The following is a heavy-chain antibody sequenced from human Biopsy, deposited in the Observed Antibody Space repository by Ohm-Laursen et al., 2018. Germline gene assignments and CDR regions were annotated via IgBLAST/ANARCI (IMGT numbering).Heavy chain of an antibody. Sequence: VSSVKVSCKASGGTFTNYAISWVRQAPGQGLEWMGGITPIFGTANYAQKFQGRVTITTDESTSTAYMELSSLRSDDTAVYYCARDALGGGSYRFFYWGQGSLVTVSS. CDR3: ARDALGGGSYRFFY. CDR1: GGTFTNYA. V-gene: IGHV1-69*05. CDR2: ITPIFGTA. J-gene: IGHJ4*02. D-gene: IGHD1-26*01.